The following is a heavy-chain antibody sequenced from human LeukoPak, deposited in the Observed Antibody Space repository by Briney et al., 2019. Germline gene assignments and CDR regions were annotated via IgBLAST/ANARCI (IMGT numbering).Heavy chain of an antibody. J-gene: IGHJ6*02. CDR1: DSTFSSFS. V-gene: IGHV3-21*01. CDR3: ARDRSTSRYYHGMDV. CDR2: ISSRSAHI. D-gene: IGHD2-2*01. Sequence: AGGSLRLSCAASDSTFSSFSMRWVRQAPGKGLFWVAAISSRSAHIYYEDSVKGRFTISRDNAKKSLYLEMNNLRADDTAVYYCARDRSTSRYYHGMDVWGPGTTVIVSS.